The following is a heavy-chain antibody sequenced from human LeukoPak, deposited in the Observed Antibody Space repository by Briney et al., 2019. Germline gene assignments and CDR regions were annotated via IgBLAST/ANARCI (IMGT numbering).Heavy chain of an antibody. D-gene: IGHD3-9*01. J-gene: IGHJ4*02. V-gene: IGHV1-2*02. CDR1: GYTFTGYY. Sequence: ASVKVSCKASGYTFTGYYMHWVRQAPGQGLEWMGWINPNSGGTNYAQKFQGRVTMTRDTSISTAYMELSRLRSDDTAVYYCAREYYDILTGYYLVFGYWGQGTLVTVSS. CDR2: INPNSGGT. CDR3: AREYYDILTGYYLVFGY.